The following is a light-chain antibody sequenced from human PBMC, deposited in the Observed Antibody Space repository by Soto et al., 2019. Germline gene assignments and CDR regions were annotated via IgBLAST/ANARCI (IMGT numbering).Light chain of an antibody. CDR3: SSYTTTSTVV. Sequence: QSALTQPASVSGSPGQSITVSCTGTSSDIGGHNYVSWYQHHPGKVPKLIIYEVSNRPSGVSNRFSGSKSGNTASLTVSGLQAEDEADYYCSSYTTTSTVVFGGGTKVTVL. J-gene: IGLJ2*01. CDR2: EVS. V-gene: IGLV2-14*01. CDR1: SSDIGGHNY.